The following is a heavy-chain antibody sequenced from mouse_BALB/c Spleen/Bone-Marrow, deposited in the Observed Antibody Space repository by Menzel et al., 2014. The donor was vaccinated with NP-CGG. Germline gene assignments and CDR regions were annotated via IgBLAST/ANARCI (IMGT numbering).Heavy chain of an antibody. V-gene: IGHV5-17*02. D-gene: IGHD4-1*01. CDR1: GFTFSTFG. Sequence: EVKLMESGGGLVQPGRSRKLSCAASGFTFSTFGMHWVRQAPEKGLEWVAYISSGSTAIFYADTLKGRFTISRDNPENTLFLQMTSLRSEDTAMYYCARGGNWDDFDVWGAGTTVTVSS. J-gene: IGHJ1*01. CDR2: ISSGSTAI. CDR3: ARGGNWDDFDV.